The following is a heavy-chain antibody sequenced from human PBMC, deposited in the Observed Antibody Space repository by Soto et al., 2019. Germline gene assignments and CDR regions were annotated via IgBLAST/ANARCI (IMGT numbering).Heavy chain of an antibody. CDR2: IYHSGST. D-gene: IGHD1-7*01. Sequence: PSETLSLTCAVSGGSISSSNWWSWVRQPPGKGLEWIGEIYHSGSTNYNPSLKSRVTISVDKSKNQFSLKLSSVTAADTAVYYCARASRAGTWSFFDYWGQGTLVTVSS. CDR3: ARASRAGTWSFFDY. J-gene: IGHJ4*02. CDR1: GGSISSSNW. V-gene: IGHV4-4*02.